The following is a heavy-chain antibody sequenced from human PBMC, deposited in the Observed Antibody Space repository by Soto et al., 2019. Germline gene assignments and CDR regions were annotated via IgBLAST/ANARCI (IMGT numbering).Heavy chain of an antibody. V-gene: IGHV5-10-1*01. CDR2: IDPSDSYT. D-gene: IGHD5-12*01. CDR3: AKIRGGYNFAFDY. CDR1: GYSFTSYW. J-gene: IGHJ4*01. Sequence: PGEALKISCKGSGYSFTSYWISWVRQMPGKGLEWMGRIDPSDSYTNYSPSFQGHVTISADKSISTAYLQWSSLKASDTAMYYCAKIRGGYNFAFDYWGQGTLVTVS.